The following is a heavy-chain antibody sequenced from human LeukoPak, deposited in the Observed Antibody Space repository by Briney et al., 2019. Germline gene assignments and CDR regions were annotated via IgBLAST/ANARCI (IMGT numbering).Heavy chain of an antibody. CDR2: ISHDGSNK. J-gene: IGHJ4*02. D-gene: IGHD1-14*01. CDR3: AKPIGTPNTLDY. V-gene: IGHV3-30*18. CDR1: GFTFSSYG. Sequence: QPGRSLRLSCAASGFTFSSYGMHWVRQAPGKGLEWVAFISHDGSNKYYADSVKGRFTISRDNSKNTLYLQMNTLKAEDTAVFYCAKPIGTPNTLDYWGRGTLVTVSS.